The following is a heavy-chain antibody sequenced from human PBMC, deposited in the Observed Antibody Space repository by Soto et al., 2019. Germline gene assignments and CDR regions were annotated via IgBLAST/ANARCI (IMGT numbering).Heavy chain of an antibody. D-gene: IGHD3-22*01. CDR1: GFTFSSYA. J-gene: IGHJ5*02. CDR2: ISGSGGST. CDR3: AKDRSTYYYDSSGRKNWFDP. Sequence: PGGSLRLSCAASGFTFSSYAMSWVRQAPGKGLEWVSAISGSGGSTYYADSVKGRFTISRDNSKNTLYLQMNSLRAEDTAVYYCAKDRSTYYYDSSGRKNWFDPWGQGTLVTVSS. V-gene: IGHV3-23*01.